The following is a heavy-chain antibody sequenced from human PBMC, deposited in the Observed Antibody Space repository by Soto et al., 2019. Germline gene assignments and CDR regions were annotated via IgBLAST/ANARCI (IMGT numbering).Heavy chain of an antibody. CDR3: ARDTNGLHY. Sequence: EVQLVESGGGLVQPGWSLRISCAASGLICSNYNMHWVRQAPGKGLVWVSRISTDGSITDYADSVKGRFTVSRDNAKNTLYLQRNSLRVDDTAVYYCARDTNGLHYWGQGTLVTVSS. CDR2: ISTDGSIT. D-gene: IGHD2-8*01. J-gene: IGHJ4*02. CDR1: GLICSNYN. V-gene: IGHV3-74*01.